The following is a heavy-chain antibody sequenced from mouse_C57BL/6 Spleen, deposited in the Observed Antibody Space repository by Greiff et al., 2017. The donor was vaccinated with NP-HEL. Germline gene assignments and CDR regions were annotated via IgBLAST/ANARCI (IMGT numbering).Heavy chain of an antibody. D-gene: IGHD1-1*01. CDR2: IWWDDDK. J-gene: IGHJ4*01. CDR1: GFSLSTFGMG. CDR3: ARLITTVVANYAMDY. Sequence: QVTLKESGPGILQPSQTLSLTCSFSGFSLSTFGMGVGWIRQPSGKGLEWLAHIWWDDDKYYNPALKSRLTISKDTSKNQVFLKIANVDTADTATYYCARLITTVVANYAMDYWGQGTSVTVSS. V-gene: IGHV8-8*01.